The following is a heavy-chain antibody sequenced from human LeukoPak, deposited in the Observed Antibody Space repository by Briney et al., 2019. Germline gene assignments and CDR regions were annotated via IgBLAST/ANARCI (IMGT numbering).Heavy chain of an antibody. Sequence: GRSLRLSCAASGFTFSSYGMHWVRQGPGKGLEWVALISDDGNTEFYADSVKGRFTISRDNSKNTLYLQMNSLRPEDTAVYYCARGRGSYGDWFDPWGQGTLVTVSS. CDR1: GFTFSSYG. V-gene: IGHV3-30*03. D-gene: IGHD1-26*01. CDR2: ISDDGNTE. J-gene: IGHJ5*02. CDR3: ARGRGSYGDWFDP.